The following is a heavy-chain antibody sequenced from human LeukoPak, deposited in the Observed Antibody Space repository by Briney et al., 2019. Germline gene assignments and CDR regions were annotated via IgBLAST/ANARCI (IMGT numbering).Heavy chain of an antibody. CDR3: ARGPYIVVVPAARLINTRYFDY. V-gene: IGHV4-38-2*01. J-gene: IGHJ4*02. CDR1: GYSISSGYY. CDR2: IYHSGST. Sequence: SETLSLTCAVSGYSISSGYYWGWIRQPPGKGLEWIGSIYHSGSTYYNPSLKSRVTISVDTSKNQFSLELSSVTAADTAVYYCARGPYIVVVPAARLINTRYFDYWGQGTLVTVSS. D-gene: IGHD2-2*01.